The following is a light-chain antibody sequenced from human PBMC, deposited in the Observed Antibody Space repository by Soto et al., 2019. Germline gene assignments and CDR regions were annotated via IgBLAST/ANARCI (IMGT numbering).Light chain of an antibody. CDR3: CSYTGSYTLT. Sequence: QSALTQPRSVSGSPGQSVTISCTGTSSDVGGYNYVSWYQQHPGKAPKHMIYDVSKRPSGVPDRFSGSKSGNTASLTISGLQAEDEADDYCCSYTGSYTLTFGGGTKLTVL. CDR1: SSDVGGYNY. J-gene: IGLJ2*01. CDR2: DVS. V-gene: IGLV2-11*01.